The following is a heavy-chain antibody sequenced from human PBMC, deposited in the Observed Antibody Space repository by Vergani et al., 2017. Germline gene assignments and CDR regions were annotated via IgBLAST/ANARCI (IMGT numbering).Heavy chain of an antibody. CDR3: ARHTTYTDS. CDR1: EYSFGNYW. Sequence: EVELVQSGPEMRRPGESLKISCKGSEYSFGNYWIGWVRQMLGKGLEWMGIIYPADSDTRYSPSFQGQVTISADKSISTAFLQWDSLKASDTALYYGARHTTYTDSWGQGTLVTVSS. J-gene: IGHJ4*02. V-gene: IGHV5-51*01. CDR2: IYPADSDT. D-gene: IGHD1-1*01.